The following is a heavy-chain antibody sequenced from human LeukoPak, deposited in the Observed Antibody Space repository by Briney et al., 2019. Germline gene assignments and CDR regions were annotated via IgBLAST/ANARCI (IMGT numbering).Heavy chain of an antibody. J-gene: IGHJ1*01. D-gene: IGHD3-10*01. CDR1: GFTFSTYA. CDR2: ISYDGSNK. V-gene: IGHV3-30-3*01. CDR3: AKDYGSGSYYFYFQH. Sequence: GGSLRLSCAASGFTFSTYAMHWVRQAPGKGLEWVAVISYDGSNKYYADSVKGRFTISRDNSKNTLYLQMNSLRAEDTAVYYCAKDYGSGSYYFYFQHWGQGTLVTVSS.